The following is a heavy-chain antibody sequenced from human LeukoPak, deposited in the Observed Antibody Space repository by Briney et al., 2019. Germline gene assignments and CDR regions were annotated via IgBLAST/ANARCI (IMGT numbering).Heavy chain of an antibody. J-gene: IGHJ4*02. CDR2: ISSSGSTI. CDR3: ARARFLEWLLFTH. CDR1: GFTFSSYE. V-gene: IGHV3-48*03. Sequence: GGSLRLSCAASGFTFSSYEMNWVRQAPGKGLEWVSYISSSGSTIYYADSVKGRFTISRDNAKNSLYLQRNSLRAEDTAVYYCARARFLEWLLFTHWGQGTLVTVSS. D-gene: IGHD3-3*01.